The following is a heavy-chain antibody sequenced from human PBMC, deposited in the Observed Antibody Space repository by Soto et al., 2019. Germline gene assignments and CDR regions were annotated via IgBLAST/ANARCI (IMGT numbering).Heavy chain of an antibody. CDR3: ARLLVYYYGSGSYFFWNYYYGMDV. CDR2: IYYSGST. CDR1: CGSIISGGYY. Sequence: PSETLSITCTFSCGSIISGGYYWSWIRQHPGKGLEWIGYIYYSGSTYYNPSLKSRVTISVDTSKNQFSLKLSSVTAADTAVYYCARLLVYYYGSGSYFFWNYYYGMDVWGQGTTVTVSS. V-gene: IGHV4-31*03. J-gene: IGHJ6*02. D-gene: IGHD3-10*01.